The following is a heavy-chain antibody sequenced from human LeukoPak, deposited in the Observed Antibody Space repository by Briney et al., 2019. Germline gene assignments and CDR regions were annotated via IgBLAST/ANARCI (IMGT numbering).Heavy chain of an antibody. J-gene: IGHJ4*02. CDR1: GFTFSSYS. V-gene: IGHV3-21*01. CDR3: ARDQTLYGDSFGFDY. Sequence: GGSLRLSCAASGFTFSSYSMNWVRQAPGKGLEWVSFISTSSSYIHNADSVKGRFTISRDNAENSLYLQMNSLRAEDTAVYYCARDQTLYGDSFGFDYWGQGTLVTVSS. CDR2: ISTSSSYI. D-gene: IGHD4-17*01.